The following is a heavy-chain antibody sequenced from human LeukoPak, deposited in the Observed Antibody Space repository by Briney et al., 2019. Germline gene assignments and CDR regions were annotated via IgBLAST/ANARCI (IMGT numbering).Heavy chain of an antibody. J-gene: IGHJ3*02. CDR2: IIPIFGTA. CDR1: GYTFTSYG. CDR3: ARDRGDSSGYYYDAFDI. Sequence: SVKVSCKASGYTFTSYGISWVRQAPGQGLEWMGGIIPIFGTANYAQKFQGRVTITADESTSTAYMELSSLRSEDTAVYYRARDRGDSSGYYYDAFDIWGQGTMVTVSS. V-gene: IGHV1-69*13. D-gene: IGHD3-22*01.